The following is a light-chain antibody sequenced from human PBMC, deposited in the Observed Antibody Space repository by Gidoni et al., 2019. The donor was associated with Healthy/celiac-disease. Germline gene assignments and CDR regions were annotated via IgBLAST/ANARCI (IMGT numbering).Light chain of an antibody. V-gene: IGLV2-14*01. CDR3: SSYTSSSFVV. J-gene: IGLJ2*01. CDR2: EVS. Sequence: QSAPTQSASVSGSPGESITISCTGTSSDVGGYNYVSWYQQHPGKAPKLMIYEVSTRPSGVSNRFSGSNSGNTASLTISGLQAEDEADYYCSSYTSSSFVVFGGGTKLTVL. CDR1: SSDVGGYNY.